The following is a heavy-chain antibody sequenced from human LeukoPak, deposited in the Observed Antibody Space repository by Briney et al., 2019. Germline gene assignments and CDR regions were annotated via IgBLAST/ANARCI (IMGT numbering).Heavy chain of an antibody. V-gene: IGHV3-49*03. CDR2: IRSKAYGGTT. Sequence: PGGSLRLSCTASGFTFGDYAMSWFRQAPGKGLEGVGFIRSKAYGGTTEYAASVKGRFTISRDDSKSIAYLQMNSLKTEDTAVSYCKAARLGELSTGPAYWGQATLVTVSS. CDR1: GFTFGDYA. J-gene: IGHJ4*02. D-gene: IGHD3-16*02. CDR3: KAARLGELSTGPAY.